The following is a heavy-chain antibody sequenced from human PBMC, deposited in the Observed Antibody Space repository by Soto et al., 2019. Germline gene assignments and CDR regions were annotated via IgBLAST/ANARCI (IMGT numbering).Heavy chain of an antibody. CDR3: ARDPLSRYCSSTSCYADYYYYGMDV. D-gene: IGHD2-2*01. V-gene: IGHV1-18*01. CDR1: GYTFTSYG. J-gene: IGHJ6*02. CDR2: ISAYNGNT. Sequence: ASVKVSCKASGYTFTSYGISWVRQAPGQGLEWMGWISAYNGNTNYAQKLQGRVTMTTDTSTSTAYMKLRSLRSDDTAVYYCARDPLSRYCSSTSCYADYYYYGMDVWGQGTTVTVSS.